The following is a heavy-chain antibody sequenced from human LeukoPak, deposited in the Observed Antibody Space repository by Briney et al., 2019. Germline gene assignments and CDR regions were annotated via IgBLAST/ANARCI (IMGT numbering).Heavy chain of an antibody. CDR3: ARDPYSGNYGAYYYYYMDV. D-gene: IGHD1-26*01. V-gene: IGHV3-48*04. Sequence: GGSLRLSCAASGFTFSSYSMNWVRQAPGKGLEWVSYISSSSTIYYADSVKGRFTISRDNAKSSLYLQMDSLRAEDTAVYYCARDPYSGNYGAYYYYYMDVWGKGTTVTISS. J-gene: IGHJ6*03. CDR1: GFTFSSYS. CDR2: ISSSSTI.